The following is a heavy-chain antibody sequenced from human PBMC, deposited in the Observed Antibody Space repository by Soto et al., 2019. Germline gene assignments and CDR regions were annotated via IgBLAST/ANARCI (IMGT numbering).Heavy chain of an antibody. Sequence: QVQLQEPGPGLVEPSETLSLTCTVSGGSISSYSWNWIRQPDGKGLEWIGRVDTTGGTNYIPSLKSRVTMSVDTSKNQFSLNLRFVTAADTAVYFCAKDDSGAADIWGQGTMVTVS. J-gene: IGHJ3*02. CDR1: GGSISSYS. CDR2: VDTTGGT. D-gene: IGHD3-16*01. CDR3: AKDDSGAADI. V-gene: IGHV4-4*07.